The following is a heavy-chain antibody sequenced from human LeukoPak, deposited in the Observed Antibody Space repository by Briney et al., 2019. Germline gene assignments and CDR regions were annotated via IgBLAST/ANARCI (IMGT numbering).Heavy chain of an antibody. CDR1: GYKFNAYW. V-gene: IGHV5-51*01. J-gene: IGHJ3*01. Sequence: GESLNISCKGSGYKFNAYWIAWVRQMPGKGLEWMGIIYPDDSDTRYSPSFQGQVTISADKSVSIAYLQWSSLKASDTAMYYCARPNITSYYDSRGYDAFDVWGQGTMVIVSS. D-gene: IGHD3-22*01. CDR3: ARPNITSYYDSRGYDAFDV. CDR2: IYPDDSDT.